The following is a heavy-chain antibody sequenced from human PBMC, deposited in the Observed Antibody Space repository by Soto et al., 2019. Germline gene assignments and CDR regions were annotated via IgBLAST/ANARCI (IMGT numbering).Heavy chain of an antibody. CDR2: IYPGDSDT. J-gene: IGHJ6*02. D-gene: IGHD2-2*01. V-gene: IGHV5-51*01. CDR3: ARGAVVVPAAKANYYYYGMDV. CDR1: GYSFTSYW. Sequence: GESLKISCKGSGYSFTSYWIGWVRQMPGKGLEWMGIIYPGDSDTRYSPSFQGQVTISADKSISTAYLQWGSLKASDTAMYYCARGAVVVPAAKANYYYYGMDVCGQGTTVTVSS.